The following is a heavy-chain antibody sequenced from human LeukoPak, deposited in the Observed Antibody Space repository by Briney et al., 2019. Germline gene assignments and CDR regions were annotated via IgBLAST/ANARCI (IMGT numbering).Heavy chain of an antibody. D-gene: IGHD2-15*01. V-gene: IGHV1-69*04. J-gene: IGHJ3*02. CDR2: IIPILGIA. CDR1: GGTFSSYA. Sequence: ASVKVSCKASGGTFSSYAISWVRQAPGQGLEWMGRIIPILGIANYAQKFQGRVTITADKSTSTAYMELSSLRSEDTAVYYCARGYCSGGSCSHDAFDIWGQGTMVTVSS. CDR3: ARGYCSGGSCSHDAFDI.